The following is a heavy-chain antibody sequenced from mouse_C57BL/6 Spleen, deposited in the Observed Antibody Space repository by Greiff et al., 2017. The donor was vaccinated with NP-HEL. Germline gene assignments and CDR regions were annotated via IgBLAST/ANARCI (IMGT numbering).Heavy chain of an antibody. CDR2: IDPSDSET. Sequence: VQLQQPGAELVRPGSSVKLSCKASGYTFTSYWMHWVKQRPIQGLEWIGNIDPSDSETHYNQKFKDKATLTVDKSSSTAYMQLSSLTSEDSAVYYCARTRTAQATSYYFDYWGQGTTLTVSS. CDR3: ARTRTAQATSYYFDY. V-gene: IGHV1-52*01. J-gene: IGHJ2*01. CDR1: GYTFTSYW. D-gene: IGHD3-2*02.